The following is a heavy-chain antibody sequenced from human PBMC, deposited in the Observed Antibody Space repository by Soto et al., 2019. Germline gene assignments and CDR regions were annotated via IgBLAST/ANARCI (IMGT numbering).Heavy chain of an antibody. D-gene: IGHD2-21*02. J-gene: IGHJ3*02. CDR3: ARYPSVVVTAIGAFDI. Sequence: GSVKVSCKASGYTFTSYAMHWVRQAPGQRLEWMGWINAGNGNTKYSQKFQGRVTITRDTSASTAYMELSSLRSEDTAVYYCARYPSVVVTAIGAFDIWGQGTMVTVS. CDR1: GYTFTSYA. CDR2: INAGNGNT. V-gene: IGHV1-3*01.